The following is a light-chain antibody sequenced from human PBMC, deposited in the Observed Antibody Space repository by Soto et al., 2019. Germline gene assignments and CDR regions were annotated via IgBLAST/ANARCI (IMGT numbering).Light chain of an antibody. CDR2: DAS. V-gene: IGKV1-5*01. J-gene: IGKJ1*01. CDR1: QSISSW. CDR3: QHSGT. Sequence: DIQMPQSPSALSASVGDRVTITCRASQSISSWLAWYQQKPGKAPKLLIYDASSLESGVPSRFSGSGSGTEFTLTISSLQPDDFATYYCQHSGTFGQGTKVDIK.